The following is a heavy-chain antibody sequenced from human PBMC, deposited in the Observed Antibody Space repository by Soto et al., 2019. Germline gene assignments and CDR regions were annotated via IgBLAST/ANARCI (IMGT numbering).Heavy chain of an antibody. D-gene: IGHD6-13*01. J-gene: IGHJ5*02. V-gene: IGHV3-21*01. CDR2: ISSSSSYI. CDR1: GFTFSSCS. Sequence: GGSLRLSCAASGFTFSSCSMNWVRQAPGKGLEWVSSISSSSSYIYYADPVKGRFTISRDNAKNSLYLQMNSLRAEDTAVYYCARRIAAAGTFWFDPWGQGTLVTVSS. CDR3: ARRIAAAGTFWFDP.